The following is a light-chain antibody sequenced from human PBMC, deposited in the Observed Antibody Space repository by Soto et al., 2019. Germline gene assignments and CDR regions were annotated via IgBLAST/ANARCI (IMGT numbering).Light chain of an antibody. CDR3: HQYAGSPRT. CDR1: QTVNNNY. J-gene: IGKJ1*01. V-gene: IGKV3-20*01. CDR2: GVT. Sequence: IVLTQSPGTLSLSPGERATLSCRASQTVNNNYLNWYQHKPGQAPRLLIYGVTGRATGIPDRFSGSGAGTDFTLTISRLEPEDFAVYYCHQYAGSPRTFGQGTKVDIK.